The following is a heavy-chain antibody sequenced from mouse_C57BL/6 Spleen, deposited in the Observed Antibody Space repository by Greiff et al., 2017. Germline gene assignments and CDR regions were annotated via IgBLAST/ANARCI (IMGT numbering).Heavy chain of an antibody. Sequence: QVQLQQPGAELVKPGASVKLSCKASGYTFTSYWMHWVKQRPGQGLEWIGMIPPNSGSTNYNEKFKSKATLTVDKSSSTAYMQLSSLTSEDSAVYYCARKSYGYCGWFAYWGQGTLVTVSA. V-gene: IGHV1-64*01. CDR3: ARKSYGYCGWFAY. D-gene: IGHD2-2*01. CDR1: GYTFTSYW. J-gene: IGHJ3*01. CDR2: IPPNSGST.